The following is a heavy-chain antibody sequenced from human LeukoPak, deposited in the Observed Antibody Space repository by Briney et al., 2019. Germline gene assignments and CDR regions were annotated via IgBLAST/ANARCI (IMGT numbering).Heavy chain of an antibody. D-gene: IGHD3-22*01. Sequence: GGSLRLSCAASGFTFSGYSMNWVRQAPGKGLEWVSYITPSSSTIYYADSVKGRFTISRDDAKNSLYLQMNSLRAEDTAVYYCARDYYDSSGYYYGRPGLDYWGQGTLVTVSS. V-gene: IGHV3-48*04. CDR2: ITPSSSTI. CDR3: ARDYYDSSGYYYGRPGLDY. J-gene: IGHJ4*02. CDR1: GFTFSGYS.